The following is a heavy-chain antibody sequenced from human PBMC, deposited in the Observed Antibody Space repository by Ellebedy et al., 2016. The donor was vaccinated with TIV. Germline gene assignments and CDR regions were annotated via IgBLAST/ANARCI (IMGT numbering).Heavy chain of an antibody. CDR2: INPSGGST. Sequence: AASVKVSCKASGYTFTSYYMHWVRQAPGQGLEWMGIINPSGGSTSYAQKFQGRVTMTRDTSTSTVYMELSSLRSEDTAVYYCARTVVVPAAMVDAFDIWGQGTMVTVSS. CDR1: GYTFTSYY. V-gene: IGHV1-46*01. D-gene: IGHD2-2*01. CDR3: ARTVVVPAAMVDAFDI. J-gene: IGHJ3*02.